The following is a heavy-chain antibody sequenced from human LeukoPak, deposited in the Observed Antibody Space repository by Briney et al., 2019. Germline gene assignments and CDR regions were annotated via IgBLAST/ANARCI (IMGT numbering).Heavy chain of an antibody. CDR2: IYTSGST. CDR1: GGSISSGSYY. V-gene: IGHV4-61*02. J-gene: IGHJ4*02. CDR3: ARGRYDYVWGSYRFDY. Sequence: PSQTLSLTCTVSGGSISSGSYYWSWIRQPAGKGLEWIGRIYTSGSTNYNPSLKSRVTISVDTSKNQFSLNLSSVTAADTAVYYCARGRYDYVWGSYRFDYWGQGTVVTVSS. D-gene: IGHD3-16*02.